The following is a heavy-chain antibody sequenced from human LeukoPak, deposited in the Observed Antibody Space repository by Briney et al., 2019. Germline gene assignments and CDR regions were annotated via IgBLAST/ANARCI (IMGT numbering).Heavy chain of an antibody. CDR3: AKDHFSVAGYFDY. CDR1: GFTFSSYA. Sequence: GGSLGLSCAASGFTFSSYAMSWVRQAPGKGLEWVSAISGSGGSTYYADSVKGRFTISRDNSKNTLYLQTNSLRAEDTAVYYCAKDHFSVAGYFDYWGQGTLVTVSS. J-gene: IGHJ4*02. D-gene: IGHD6-19*01. V-gene: IGHV3-23*01. CDR2: ISGSGGST.